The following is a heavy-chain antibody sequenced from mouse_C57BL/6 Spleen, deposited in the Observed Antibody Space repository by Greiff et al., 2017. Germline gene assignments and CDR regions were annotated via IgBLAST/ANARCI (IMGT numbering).Heavy chain of an antibody. CDR1: GYTFTDHT. D-gene: IGHD3-1*01. Sequence: LQESDAELVKPGASVKISCKVSGYTFTDHTIHWMKQRPEQGLEWIGYIYPRDGSTKYNEKFKGKATLTADKSSSTAYMQLNSLTSEDSAVYFCARSGGRGEWYYAMDYWGQGTSVTVSS. V-gene: IGHV1-78*01. CDR3: ARSGGRGEWYYAMDY. J-gene: IGHJ4*01. CDR2: IYPRDGST.